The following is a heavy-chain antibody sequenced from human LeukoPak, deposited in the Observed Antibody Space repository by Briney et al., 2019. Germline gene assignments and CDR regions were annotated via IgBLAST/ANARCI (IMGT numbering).Heavy chain of an antibody. D-gene: IGHD6-19*01. V-gene: IGHV4-39*02. J-gene: IGHJ1*01. CDR2: ISYTGTI. CDR3: TRGAWWLAVGQGIFEH. CDR1: GDSINREHYY. Sequence: SETLSLTCIVSGDSINREHYYWAWIRQTPGKGLEWLGSISYTGTIHSNPSLKGRVAISVGASRNSFSLKLSSVTATDTAIYYCTRGAWWLAVGQGIFEHWGQGTLATVSS.